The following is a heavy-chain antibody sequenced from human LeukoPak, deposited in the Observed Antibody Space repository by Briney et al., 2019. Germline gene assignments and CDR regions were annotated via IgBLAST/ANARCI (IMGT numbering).Heavy chain of an antibody. V-gene: IGHV3-30*04. Sequence: GGSLRLSCAASGFTFSSYAMHWVRQAPGKGLEWVAVISYDGSNKYYADSVKGRFTISRDNSKNTLYLQMNSLRAEDTAVYYCAREGAVDDAFDIWGQGTMVTVSS. CDR3: AREGAVDDAFDI. J-gene: IGHJ3*02. CDR1: GFTFSSYA. CDR2: ISYDGSNK. D-gene: IGHD6-19*01.